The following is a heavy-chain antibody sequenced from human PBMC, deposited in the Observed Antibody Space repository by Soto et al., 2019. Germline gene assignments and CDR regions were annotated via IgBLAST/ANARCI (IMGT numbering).Heavy chain of an antibody. Sequence: LSLTCAVSGGSMRSNNRWSWVRQPPGKGLEWIGEIFHSGSTNYNPSLKTRVTISVDKSKNQFSLKLSSVTAADTAVYYCARVYSGSYSDSWGQGTLATV. CDR3: ARVYSGSYSDS. CDR1: GGSMRSNNR. D-gene: IGHD1-26*01. J-gene: IGHJ4*02. CDR2: IFHSGST. V-gene: IGHV4-4*02.